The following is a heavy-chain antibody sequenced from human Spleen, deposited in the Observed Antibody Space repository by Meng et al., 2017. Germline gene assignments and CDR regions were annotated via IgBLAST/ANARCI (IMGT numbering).Heavy chain of an antibody. CDR3: ARSGSWYGLDY. CDR1: GGSFSGYY. V-gene: IGHV4-34*01. CDR2: IDHSGST. J-gene: IGHJ4*02. D-gene: IGHD6-13*01. Sequence: GSLRLSCAVYGGSFSGYYWSWVRQPPGKGLEWIGEIDHSGSTNYNPSLKSRVTISVDTSKNHFSLKLSSVTAADTAVYYWARSGSWYGLDYWGQGTLVTVSS.